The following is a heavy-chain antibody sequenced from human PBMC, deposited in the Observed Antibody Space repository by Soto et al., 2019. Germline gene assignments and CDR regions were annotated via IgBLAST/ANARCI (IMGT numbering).Heavy chain of an antibody. CDR3: AHRQLELFDY. CDR1: GFSLSTPGVG. J-gene: IGHJ4*02. CDR2: MFWDDDE. V-gene: IGHV2-5*02. Sequence: QITLKESGPPLVKPTQTLTLTCTFSGFSLSTPGVGVGWIRQPPGKALEWLALMFWDDDERYSPSLRSRLTISKDTSKNRVVLTMTNVDPVDTATYYCAHRQLELFDYWGQGTLVTVSS. D-gene: IGHD1-7*01.